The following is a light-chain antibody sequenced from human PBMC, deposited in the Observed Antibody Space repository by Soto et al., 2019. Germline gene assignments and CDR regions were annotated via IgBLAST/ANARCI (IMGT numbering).Light chain of an antibody. CDR1: QSVSSY. V-gene: IGKV3-20*01. CDR3: QQYGSSGT. J-gene: IGKJ1*01. Sequence: ESVLARSPGTLSLSPLEIATLSCRASQSVSSYLAWYQQKPGQAPRLLIYGASNRATGIPDRFSGSGSGTDFTLTISRLEPEDFAVYYCQQYGSSGTFGQRTKV. CDR2: GAS.